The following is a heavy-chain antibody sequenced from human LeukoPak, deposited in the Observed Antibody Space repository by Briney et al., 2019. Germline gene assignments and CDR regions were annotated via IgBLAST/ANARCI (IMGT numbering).Heavy chain of an antibody. CDR3: ARASSISGIVNY. CDR1: GSTFSSYG. D-gene: IGHD6-13*01. Sequence: GGSLRLSCAASGSTFSSYGMHWVRQAPGKGLEWVAFIRYDGSNKYYADSVKGRFTISRDNSKNTLYLQMNSLRAEDTAVYYCARASSISGIVNYWGQGTLITVSS. V-gene: IGHV3-30*02. J-gene: IGHJ4*02. CDR2: IRYDGSNK.